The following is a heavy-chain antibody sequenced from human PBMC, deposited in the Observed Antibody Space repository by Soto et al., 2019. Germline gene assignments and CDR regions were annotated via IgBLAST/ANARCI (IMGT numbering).Heavy chain of an antibody. CDR2: INPNGGGK. J-gene: IGHJ4*02. V-gene: IGHV1-2*02. Sequence: ASVKVSCKASECTFTGYYLHWVRQAPGQGLEWMGWINPNGGGKIYAQKFQGRLTMTRDTSITTVYMELSRLRSDDTAFYYCATRSDWSPLLDYWGQGTLVTVSS. D-gene: IGHD6-19*01. CDR3: ATRSDWSPLLDY. CDR1: ECTFTGYY.